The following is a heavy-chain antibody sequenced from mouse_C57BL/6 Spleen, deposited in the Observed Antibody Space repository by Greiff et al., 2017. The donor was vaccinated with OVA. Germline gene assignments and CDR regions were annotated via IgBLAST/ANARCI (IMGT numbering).Heavy chain of an antibody. CDR1: GYTFTSYW. J-gene: IGHJ4*01. D-gene: IGHD1-1*01. V-gene: IGHV1-72*01. CDR3: ARWDYGSTVYAMDY. CDR2: IDPNSGGT. Sequence: QVQLKQSGAELVKPGASVKLSCKASGYTFTSYWMHWVKQRPGRGLEWIGRIDPNSGGTKYNEKFKSKATLTVDKPSSTAYMQLSSLTSEDSAVYYCARWDYGSTVYAMDYWGQGTSVTVSS.